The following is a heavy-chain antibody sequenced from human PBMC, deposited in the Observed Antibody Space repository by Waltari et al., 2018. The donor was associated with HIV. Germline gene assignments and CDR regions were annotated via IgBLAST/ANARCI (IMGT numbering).Heavy chain of an antibody. J-gene: IGHJ4*02. CDR1: GGSISSSSYY. CDR2: SYYSGST. D-gene: IGHD2-15*01. CDR3: ARTYCSGGSCYSNYFHY. Sequence: QLQLQESGPGLVKPSETLSLTCTVSGGSISSSSYYWGWIRQPPGKGLEWIGSSYYSGSTYYNPSLKSRVTISVDTSKNQFSLKLSSVTAADTAVYYCARTYCSGGSCYSNYFHYWGQGTLVTVSS. V-gene: IGHV4-39*07.